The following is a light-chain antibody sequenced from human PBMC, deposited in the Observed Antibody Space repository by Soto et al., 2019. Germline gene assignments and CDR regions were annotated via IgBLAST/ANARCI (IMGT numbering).Light chain of an antibody. CDR3: QQSHNTPFT. Sequence: DIPMTQSPSSLSASVGDRVTITCRASQSISNSLNWYQHKPGKAPKLLIYAASTLQSGVPSRFSRSGSGTDFTLTSSSLHPEDFATYFCQQSHNTPFTFGPGTNVDIE. J-gene: IGKJ3*01. CDR2: AAS. V-gene: IGKV1-39*01. CDR1: QSISNS.